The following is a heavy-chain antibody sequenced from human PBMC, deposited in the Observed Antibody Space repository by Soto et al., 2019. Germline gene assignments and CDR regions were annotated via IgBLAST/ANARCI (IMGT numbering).Heavy chain of an antibody. Sequence: GGSLRLSCAASGFTFSNYWMHWVRQGPGKGLVWVSRVNSDESSTSYADSVKGRFTISRDNAKNTLYLQMSSLRFEDTALYYCGCFECGRPAVLTAMEANGYWGQGTLVTVSS. J-gene: IGHJ4*02. D-gene: IGHD2-21*02. CDR3: GCFECGRPAVLTAMEANGY. CDR1: GFTFSNYW. CDR2: VNSDESST. V-gene: IGHV3-74*01.